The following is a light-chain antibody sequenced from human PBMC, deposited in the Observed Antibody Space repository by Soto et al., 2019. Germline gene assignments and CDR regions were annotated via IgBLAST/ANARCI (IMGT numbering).Light chain of an antibody. CDR2: TAS. V-gene: IGKV1-12*01. Sequence: DIQMTQSPSSVSASVGDRVTITCRASQGINIALAWFQQKPGEAPRLLIYTASTVHSGVPSRFSGSGSGTDFTLTITSLQPEDFATYYCQQGHSFPLTFGGGTKVEIK. CDR1: QGINIA. J-gene: IGKJ4*01. CDR3: QQGHSFPLT.